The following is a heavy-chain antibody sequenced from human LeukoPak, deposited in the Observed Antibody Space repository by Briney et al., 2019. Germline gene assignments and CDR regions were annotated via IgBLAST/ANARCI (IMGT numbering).Heavy chain of an antibody. CDR2: INPNSGGT. CDR3: ARGGTTVSAFDI. V-gene: IGHV1-2*02. CDR1: GYTFTGYY. D-gene: IGHD1-7*01. J-gene: IGHJ3*02. Sequence: ASVKVSCKASGYTFTGYYMHWVRQAPGQGLEWMGWINPNSGGTNYVQKFQGRVTMTRDTSISTAYMELSRLRSDDTAVYYCARGGTTVSAFDIWGQGTMVTVSS.